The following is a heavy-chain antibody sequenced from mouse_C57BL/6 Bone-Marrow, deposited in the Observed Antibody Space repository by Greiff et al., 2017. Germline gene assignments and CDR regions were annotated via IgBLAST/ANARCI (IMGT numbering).Heavy chain of an antibody. D-gene: IGHD1-1*01. CDR3: GRLAVVASGDY. CDR1: GFTFSDYG. CDR2: ISSGSSTI. J-gene: IGHJ4*01. V-gene: IGHV5-17*01. Sequence: EVQLVESGGGLVKPGGSLKLSCAASGFTFSDYGMHWVRQAPEKGLEWVAYISSGSSTIYYADTVKGRFTISRATAKNTLFLQMTSLRSEDTAMYYCGRLAVVASGDYWGQGTSVTVSS.